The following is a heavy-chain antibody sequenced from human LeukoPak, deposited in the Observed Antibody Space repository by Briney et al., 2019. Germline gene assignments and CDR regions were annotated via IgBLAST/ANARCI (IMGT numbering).Heavy chain of an antibody. J-gene: IGHJ5*02. CDR2: IYYSGST. Sequence: PSENLSLTCTVSGDSVSGRSYYWSWSRQPPGKGLEWVGYIYYSGSTNYNPSLKSRVTISLDTSKNQFSLRLSSVTAADTAVYYCARETTTGGWFDPWGQGTLVTVSS. D-gene: IGHD1-14*01. CDR1: GDSVSGRSYY. CDR3: ARETTTGGWFDP. V-gene: IGHV4-61*01.